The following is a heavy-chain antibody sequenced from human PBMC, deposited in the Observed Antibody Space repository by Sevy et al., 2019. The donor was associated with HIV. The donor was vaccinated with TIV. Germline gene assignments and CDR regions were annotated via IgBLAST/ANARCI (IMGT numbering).Heavy chain of an antibody. CDR1: GFTFSSYA. CDR2: ISVTGIT. CDR3: AKYSVGNYVRLFDN. J-gene: IGHJ4*02. Sequence: GGSLRLSCATYGFTFSSYALSWVRQAPGEGLEWVSAISVTGITHYADSVKGRFTISRDNSINTLYLHMNSLRADDTAVFYCAKYSVGNYVRLFDNWGLGTLVTVSS. D-gene: IGHD1-7*01. V-gene: IGHV3-23*01.